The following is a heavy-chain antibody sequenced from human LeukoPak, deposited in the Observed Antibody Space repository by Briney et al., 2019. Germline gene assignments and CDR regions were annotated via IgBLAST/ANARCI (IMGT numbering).Heavy chain of an antibody. CDR1: GFTVCSNS. V-gene: IGHV3-53*01. Sequence: GGSLRLSCTVSGFTVCSNSMSWVRQAPGKGLEWVSFIYSGGSTHYSDSVKGRFTISRDNSKNTLYLQMNSLRAEDTAVYYCARRAGDYSHPYDYWGQGTLVTVS. D-gene: IGHD3-22*01. CDR2: IYSGGST. CDR3: ARRAGDYSHPYDY. J-gene: IGHJ4*02.